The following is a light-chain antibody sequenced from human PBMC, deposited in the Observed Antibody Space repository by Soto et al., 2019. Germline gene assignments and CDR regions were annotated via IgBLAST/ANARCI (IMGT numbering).Light chain of an antibody. CDR1: SSNLGDNA. V-gene: IGLV1-44*01. CDR3: AAWDASLDRHV. J-gene: IGLJ1*01. Sequence: QSVLTQPPSASGTPGQRVTISCSTSSSNLGDNAVNWYQHVPGTAPKLLIYSYDQRPSGVPDRFSGSKSGTSASLAISGLQSEDEADYYCAAWDASLDRHVFGTGSVVTVL. CDR2: SYD.